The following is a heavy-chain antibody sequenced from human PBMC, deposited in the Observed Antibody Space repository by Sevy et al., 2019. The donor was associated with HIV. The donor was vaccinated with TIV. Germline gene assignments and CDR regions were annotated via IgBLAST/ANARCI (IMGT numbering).Heavy chain of an antibody. CDR1: GFTFSSYS. J-gene: IGHJ4*02. Sequence: GGSLRLSCAASGFTFSSYSMNWVRQAPGKGLEWVSYISSSSSTIYYADSVNGRFTISRDNAKNSLYLQMNSLRDEDTAVYYCAREGHYYDSSGYPDYWGQGTLVTVSS. D-gene: IGHD3-22*01. V-gene: IGHV3-48*02. CDR2: ISSSSSTI. CDR3: AREGHYYDSSGYPDY.